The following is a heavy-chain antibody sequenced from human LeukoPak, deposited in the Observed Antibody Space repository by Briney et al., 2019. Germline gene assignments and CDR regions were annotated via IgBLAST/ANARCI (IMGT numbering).Heavy chain of an antibody. Sequence: KPSETLSLTCTVSGGSISNYYWSWIRQPAGEGLEWIGRIYSSGRTHYSPSLKSRVAISVDTSKNRFSLRLSSVTAADTAVYYCARDLGGSYSSETWFDPWGQGTLVTVSS. D-gene: IGHD1-26*01. J-gene: IGHJ5*02. CDR3: ARDLGGSYSSETWFDP. CDR1: GGSISNYY. CDR2: IYSSGRT. V-gene: IGHV4-4*07.